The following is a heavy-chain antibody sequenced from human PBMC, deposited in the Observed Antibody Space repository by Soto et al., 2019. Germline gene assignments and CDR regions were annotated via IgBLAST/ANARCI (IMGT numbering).Heavy chain of an antibody. J-gene: IGHJ3*02. V-gene: IGHV4-59*01. CDR3: ASGAILIGSDDAFDI. CDR1: GGSISSYY. D-gene: IGHD3-10*01. CDR2: IYYSGST. Sequence: SETLSLTCTVSGGSISSYYWSWIRQPPGKGLEWIGYIYYSGSTNYNPSLKSRVTISVGTSKNQFSLKLSSVTAADTAVYYCASGAILIGSDDAFDIWGQGTMVTV.